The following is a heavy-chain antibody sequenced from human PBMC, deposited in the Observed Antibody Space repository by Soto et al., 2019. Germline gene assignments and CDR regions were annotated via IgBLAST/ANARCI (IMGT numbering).Heavy chain of an antibody. Sequence: ASLKVSCKASGYTFTGYYMHWVRQAPGQGLEWMGIINPSGGSTSYAQKFQGRVTMTRDTSTSTVYMELSSLRSEDTAVYYCARGNNINCSGRSCPLGYWGQGTLVTVS. CDR3: ARGNNINCSGRSCPLGY. V-gene: IGHV1-46*03. CDR1: GYTFTGYY. D-gene: IGHD2-15*01. CDR2: INPSGGST. J-gene: IGHJ4*02.